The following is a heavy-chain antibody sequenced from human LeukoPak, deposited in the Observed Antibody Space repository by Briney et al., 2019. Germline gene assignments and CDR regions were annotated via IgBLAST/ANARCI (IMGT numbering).Heavy chain of an antibody. CDR2: ISSSSSTI. D-gene: IGHD5-18*01. Sequence: GGSLRLSCAASGFTFSSYSMNWVRQAPGKGLEWVSYISSSSSTIYYADSVKGRFTISRDNAKNSLYLQMHSLRAEDTAVYYCARAPPYSYGAYYFDYWGQGTLVTVSS. J-gene: IGHJ4*02. CDR3: ARAPPYSYGAYYFDY. CDR1: GFTFSSYS. V-gene: IGHV3-48*01.